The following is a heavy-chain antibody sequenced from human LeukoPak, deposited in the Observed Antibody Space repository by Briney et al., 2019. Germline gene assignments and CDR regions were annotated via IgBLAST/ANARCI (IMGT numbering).Heavy chain of an antibody. CDR3: ARDMVVAAPKGWFDP. D-gene: IGHD2-15*01. Sequence: ASVKVSCKASGYTFTGYYMHWVRQAPGQGLEWMGWINPNSGGTNYAQKFQGRVTMTRDTSISTAYMELSRLRSDGTAVYYCARDMVVAAPKGWFDPWGQGTLSPSPQ. CDR2: INPNSGGT. J-gene: IGHJ5*02. V-gene: IGHV1-2*02. CDR1: GYTFTGYY.